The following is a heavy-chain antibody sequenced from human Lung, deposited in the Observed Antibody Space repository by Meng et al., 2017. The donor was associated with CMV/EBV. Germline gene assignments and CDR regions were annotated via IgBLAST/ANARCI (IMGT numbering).Heavy chain of an antibody. CDR1: GFTFSGSA. Sequence: GESLKISCAASGFTFSGSAMHWVRQAPGKGLEWVCRIRTKSSSYSTAYAASVRGRFTISRDGSKNTAYLQMSSLQTEDKAVYYCTASILAYCSSTKGRTDYFYYGMDVWGQGXTVTVSS. V-gene: IGHV3-73*01. D-gene: IGHD2-2*01. CDR2: IRTKSSSYST. J-gene: IGHJ6*02. CDR3: TASILAYCSSTKGRTDYFYYGMDV.